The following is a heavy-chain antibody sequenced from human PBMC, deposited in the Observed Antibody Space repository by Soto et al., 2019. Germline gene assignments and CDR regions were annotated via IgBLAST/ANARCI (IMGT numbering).Heavy chain of an antibody. D-gene: IGHD3-3*01. J-gene: IGHJ6*03. CDR2: IYYSGST. V-gene: IGHV4-59*08. CDR1: GGSISSYY. Sequence: SETLSLTCTVSGGSISSYYWSWIRQPPGKGLEWIGYIYYSGSTNYNPSLKSRVTISVDTSKNQFSLKLSSVTAADTAVYYCARQSDDFWSGYYYYMDVWGKGTTVTVSS. CDR3: ARQSDDFWSGYYYYMDV.